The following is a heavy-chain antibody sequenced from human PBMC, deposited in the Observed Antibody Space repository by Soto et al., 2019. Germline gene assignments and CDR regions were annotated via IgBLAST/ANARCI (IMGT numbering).Heavy chain of an antibody. CDR1: GGSISSGDYS. D-gene: IGHD3-3*01. CDR3: ARGVTVFGLVSRFWFDP. CDR2: IYNSGIT. Sequence: TCTVSGGSISSGDYSWSWVLQSPGKGLEWIGHIYNSGITYYNPSLKSRVVISIDTSRNQFSLRLNSLTAADRAVYFCARGVTVFGLVSRFWFDPWGQGTVVTVSS. V-gene: IGHV4-30-4*01. J-gene: IGHJ5*02.